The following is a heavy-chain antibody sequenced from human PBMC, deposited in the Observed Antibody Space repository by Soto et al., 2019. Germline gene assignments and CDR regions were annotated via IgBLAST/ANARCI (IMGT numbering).Heavy chain of an antibody. D-gene: IGHD2-15*01. CDR3: ARELVLGLKSAFDM. Sequence: PGGSLRLSCAASGFTFSNYWMHWVRQAPGKGLVWISRMNSDGSNTVYADAVKGRFTISRDNAKNSLYLHMNSLRDEDTAVYFCARELVLGLKSAFDMWGQGTLVTVSS. CDR2: MNSDGSNT. CDR1: GFTFSNYW. J-gene: IGHJ3*02. V-gene: IGHV3-74*01.